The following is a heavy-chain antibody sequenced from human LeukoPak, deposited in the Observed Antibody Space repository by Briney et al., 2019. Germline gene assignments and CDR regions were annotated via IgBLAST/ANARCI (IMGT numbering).Heavy chain of an antibody. CDR3: AREIGPGTGSGDAFDI. V-gene: IGHV3-7*01. J-gene: IGHJ3*02. Sequence: PGGSLRLSCAASGFTFSSYAMSWVRQAPGKGLEWVANVKPDGTEKYYVDSVKGRFTISRDNAKNTRYLQMNSLRADDTAVYYCAREIGPGTGSGDAFDIWGQGTMVTVSS. CDR2: VKPDGTEK. D-gene: IGHD3-10*01. CDR1: GFTFSSYA.